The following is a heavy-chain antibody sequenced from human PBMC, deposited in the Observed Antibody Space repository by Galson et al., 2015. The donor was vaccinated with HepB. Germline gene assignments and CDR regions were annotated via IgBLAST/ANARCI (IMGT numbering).Heavy chain of an antibody. CDR2: ISGSGGST. CDR3: AKVDGVLGELLYYYFYY. J-gene: IGHJ4*02. Sequence: SLRLSCAASGFTFSRYAMSWVRQAPGKGLEWVSGISGSGGSTYYADSVKGRFTIFRDNSKNTLYLQMNSLRAQYTAVYYCAKVDGVLGELLYYYFYYWGQGTLVTVSS. V-gene: IGHV3-23*01. CDR1: GFTFSRYA. D-gene: IGHD3-10*01.